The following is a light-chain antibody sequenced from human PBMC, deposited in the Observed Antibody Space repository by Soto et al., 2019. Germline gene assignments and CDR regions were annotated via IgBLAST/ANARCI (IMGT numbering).Light chain of an antibody. Sequence: EIQMTQSPSTLSASIGDRVTITFRASQSLDNCLPRYQQKPAKAPKLLIYDVSSLQSGVPSRFSGSGSETEFTLTISSLLPDDFATYYCQQYNRYWTFGHGTKVDIK. V-gene: IGKV1-5*01. J-gene: IGKJ1*01. CDR2: DVS. CDR1: QSLDNC. CDR3: QQYNRYWT.